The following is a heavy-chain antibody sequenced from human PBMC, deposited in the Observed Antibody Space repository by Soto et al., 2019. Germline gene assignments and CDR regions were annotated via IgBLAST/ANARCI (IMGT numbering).Heavy chain of an antibody. CDR2: INPSGGST. V-gene: IGHV1-46*01. Sequence: ASVKVSCKASGYTFTSYYMHWVRQAPGQGLEWMGIINPSGGSTSYAQKFQGRVTMTRDTSTSTVYMELSSLRSEDTAVYYCARDLFGPPAHCSSTSCPKDGAFDIWGQGTMVTVSS. CDR1: GYTFTSYY. D-gene: IGHD2-2*01. J-gene: IGHJ3*02. CDR3: ARDLFGPPAHCSSTSCPKDGAFDI.